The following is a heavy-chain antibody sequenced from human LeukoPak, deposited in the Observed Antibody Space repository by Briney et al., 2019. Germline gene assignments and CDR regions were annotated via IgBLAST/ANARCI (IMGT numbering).Heavy chain of an antibody. Sequence: GASVKVSCKASGGTFSSYAISWVRQAPGQGLEWMGGIIPIFGTANYAQKFQGRVTITTDESTSTAYMELSSLRSEDTAVYYCARGGSGTAMNRAVAGDWDYWGRGTLVTVSS. CDR2: IIPIFGTA. CDR3: ARGGSGTAMNRAVAGDWDY. CDR1: GGTFSSYA. J-gene: IGHJ4*02. V-gene: IGHV1-69*05. D-gene: IGHD6-19*01.